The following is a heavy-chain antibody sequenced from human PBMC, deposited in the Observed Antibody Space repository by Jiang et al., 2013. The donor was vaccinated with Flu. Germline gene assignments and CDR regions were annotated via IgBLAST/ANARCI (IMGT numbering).Heavy chain of an antibody. Sequence: QTLSLTCAISGDSVSSNSAAWNWIRQSPSRGLEWLGRTYYRSKWYNDYAVSVKSRITINPDTSKNQFSLQLNSVTPEDTAVYYCARVRAYYYDSSGYPAFDIWGQGTMVIVSS. V-gene: IGHV6-1*01. CDR2: TYYRSKWYN. CDR1: GDSVSSNSAA. D-gene: IGHD3-22*01. J-gene: IGHJ3*02. CDR3: ARVRAYYYDSSGYPAFDI.